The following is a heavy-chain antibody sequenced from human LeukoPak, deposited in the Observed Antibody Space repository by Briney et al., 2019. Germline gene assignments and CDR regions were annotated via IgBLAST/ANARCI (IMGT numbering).Heavy chain of an antibody. Sequence: ASVKVSCKASGYTFTGYYMHWVRQAPGQGLEWMGWINPNSGGTNYAQKFQGRVTMTRDTSISTAYMELSRLRSDDTALYDCARDRPYCSSTSCKDYYYYYMDVWGKGTTVTVSS. CDR3: ARDRPYCSSTSCKDYYYYYMDV. V-gene: IGHV1-2*02. J-gene: IGHJ6*03. CDR1: GYTFTGYY. CDR2: INPNSGGT. D-gene: IGHD2-2*01.